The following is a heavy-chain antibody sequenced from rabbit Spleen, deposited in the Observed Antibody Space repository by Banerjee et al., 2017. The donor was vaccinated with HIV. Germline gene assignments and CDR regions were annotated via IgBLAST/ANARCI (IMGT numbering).Heavy chain of an antibody. CDR1: GFSFTYIDY. CDR2: IYEGDGRT. D-gene: IGHD6-1*01. V-gene: IGHV1S40*01. J-gene: IGHJ4*01. CDR3: ARASSDAGYAWAFNL. Sequence: KESGGDLVKPGASLTLTCTASGFSFTYIDYLCWVRQPPGKGPEWIACIYEGDGRTHYTSWAKGRFTISKPASTTVTLQMTSLTAADTASYLCARASSDAGYAWAFNLWGQGTLVT.